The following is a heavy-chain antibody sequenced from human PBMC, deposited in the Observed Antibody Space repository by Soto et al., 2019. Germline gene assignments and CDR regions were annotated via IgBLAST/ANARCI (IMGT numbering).Heavy chain of an antibody. D-gene: IGHD1-20*01. CDR3: AREQYNWKL. V-gene: IGHV4-59*01. CDR1: GVSITPSY. J-gene: IGHJ4*02. Sequence: PSWPLSVTGTFSGVSITPSYWTWIRHPPGKGLEWIGCVYHTWNTYYNPSLKSRVTISLDTSKNQVSLRLKSVTAADTAVYYCAREQYNWKLWGQGTLVTVSS. CDR2: VYHTWNT.